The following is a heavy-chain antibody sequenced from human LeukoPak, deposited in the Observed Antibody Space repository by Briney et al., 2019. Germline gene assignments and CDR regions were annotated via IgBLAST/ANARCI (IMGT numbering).Heavy chain of an antibody. J-gene: IGHJ2*01. CDR1: GFTFNDYY. Sequence: GGSLRLSCAASGFTFNDYYMSWIRQAPGKGLEWVSYISSSGSTKHYADSVKGRFTFSRDNAKNSLYLQMNSLRAEDTAVYYCARGQIGWYFDLWGRGNLVTVSS. CDR3: ARGQIGWYFDL. V-gene: IGHV3-11*04. CDR2: ISSSGSTK. D-gene: IGHD3-22*01.